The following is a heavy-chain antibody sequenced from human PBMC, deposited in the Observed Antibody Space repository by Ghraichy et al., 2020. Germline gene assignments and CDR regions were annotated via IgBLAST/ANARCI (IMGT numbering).Heavy chain of an antibody. CDR2: ISAYNGNT. CDR3: ARAPPDTAMVAGLPPDY. Sequence: ASVKVSCKASGYTFTSYGISWVRQAPGQGLEWMGWISAYNGNTNYAQKLQGRVTMTTDTSTSTAYMELRSLRSDDTAVYYCARAPPDTAMVAGLPPDYWGQGTLVTVSS. V-gene: IGHV1-18*01. CDR1: GYTFTSYG. J-gene: IGHJ4*02. D-gene: IGHD5-18*01.